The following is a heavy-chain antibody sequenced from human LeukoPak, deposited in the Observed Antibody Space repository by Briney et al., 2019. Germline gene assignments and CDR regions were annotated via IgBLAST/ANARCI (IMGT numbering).Heavy chain of an antibody. J-gene: IGHJ6*04. CDR1: GGSVSSGSYY. CDR3: ARTPGNYDILTGYFYYYGMDV. V-gene: IGHV4-61*01. CDR2: IYYSGST. D-gene: IGHD3-9*01. Sequence: SETLSLTCTVSGGSVSSGSYYWSWIRQPPGKGLEWIGYIYYSGSTNYNPSLKSRVTISVDTSKNQFSLKLSSVTAADTAVYYRARTPGNYDILTGYFYYYGMDVWGKGTTVTVSS.